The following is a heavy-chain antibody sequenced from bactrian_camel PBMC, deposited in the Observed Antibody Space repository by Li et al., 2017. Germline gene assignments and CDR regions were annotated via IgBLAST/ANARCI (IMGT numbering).Heavy chain of an antibody. D-gene: IGHD5*01. V-gene: IGHV3S53*01. Sequence: HVQLVESGGASVQAGGSLSLSCTSSGYETTCMAWFRQAPGAEREGVAFIEGDGSTSYADSVKGRFTISKDNAENTLYLQMDNLKPEDSAMYYCAADRKCGVMVGGPGAAPMDYWGHGTQVTVS. CDR2: IEGDGST. CDR1: GYETTC. J-gene: IGHJ4*01. CDR3: AADRKCGVMVGGPGAAPMDY.